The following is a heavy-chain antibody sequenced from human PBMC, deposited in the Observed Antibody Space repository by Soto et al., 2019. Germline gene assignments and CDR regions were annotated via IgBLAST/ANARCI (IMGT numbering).Heavy chain of an antibody. D-gene: IGHD3-3*01. J-gene: IGHJ4*02. CDR2: IKSKTDGGTT. V-gene: IGHV3-15*01. CDR3: TTTSWDGGYYDFWSGYYRDFDY. Sequence: GGSLRLSCAASGFTFSNAWMSWVRQAPGKGLEWVGRIKSKTDGGTTDYAAPVKGRFTISRDDSKNTLYLQMNSLKTEDTAVYYCTTTSWDGGYYDFWSGYYRDFDYWGQGTLVTVSS. CDR1: GFTFSNAW.